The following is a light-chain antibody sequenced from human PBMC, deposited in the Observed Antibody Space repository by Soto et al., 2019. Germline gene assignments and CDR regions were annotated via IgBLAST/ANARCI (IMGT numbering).Light chain of an antibody. V-gene: IGKV3-20*01. CDR3: QQYGSSPWT. CDR2: GAS. CDR1: QSVSSSY. J-gene: IGKJ1*01. Sequence: EIVLTQSPGTLSLSPGERATLSCRASQSVSSSYLAWYQQKPDQAPRPLIYGASSRAIGIPARFSGSGSGTGFTLTISRLEPEDFAVYYCQQYGSSPWTFGQGTKVEIK.